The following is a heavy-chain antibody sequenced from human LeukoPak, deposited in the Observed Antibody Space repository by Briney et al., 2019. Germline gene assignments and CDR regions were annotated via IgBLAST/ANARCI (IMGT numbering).Heavy chain of an antibody. V-gene: IGHV3-23*01. CDR3: AKDRSCTGSSCNVGS. Sequence: GGSLRLSCAASGFTFSSYALTWVRQAPGKGLEWVSIISGSGGTTFYADSVKGRFTISRDNSKNTLYVQMNSLRAEDTAVYYCAKDRSCTGSSCNVGSWGQGTMVTVSS. J-gene: IGHJ3*01. CDR1: GFTFSSYA. CDR2: ISGSGGTT. D-gene: IGHD2-2*01.